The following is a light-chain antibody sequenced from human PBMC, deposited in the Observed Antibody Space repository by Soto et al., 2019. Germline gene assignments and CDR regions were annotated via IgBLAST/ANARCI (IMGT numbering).Light chain of an antibody. V-gene: IGKV1-39*01. Sequence: DIQMTQSPSSLSASVGDRVIITCRASQSVSGYLNWYQKKPGKPPKLLIYTASSLQGGVPSRFSGSGSGTDFTLTINSLQPEDFATYYCQQSFGPLWTFGQGTKVEIK. CDR1: QSVSGY. J-gene: IGKJ1*01. CDR2: TAS. CDR3: QQSFGPLWT.